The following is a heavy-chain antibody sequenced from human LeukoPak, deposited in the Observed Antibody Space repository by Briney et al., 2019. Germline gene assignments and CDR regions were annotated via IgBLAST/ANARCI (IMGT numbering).Heavy chain of an antibody. V-gene: IGHV1-2*04. J-gene: IGHJ4*02. CDR2: INPNSGGT. CDR3: ARDQLDGSGSYNY. CDR1: GYTFTSYY. D-gene: IGHD3-10*01. Sequence: ASVKVSCKASGYTFTSYYMHWVRQAPGQGLEWMGWINPNSGGTNYAQKFQGWVTMTRDTSISTAHMELSRLRSDDTAVYYCARDQLDGSGSYNYWGQGTLVTVSS.